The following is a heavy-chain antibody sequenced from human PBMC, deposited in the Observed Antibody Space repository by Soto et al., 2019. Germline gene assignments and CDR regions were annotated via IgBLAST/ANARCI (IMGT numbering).Heavy chain of an antibody. CDR3: ARVVGGIPVAGSWNWFDP. D-gene: IGHD6-19*01. CDR1: GYTFTSYA. V-gene: IGHV1-18*04. CDR2: ISTYNGNT. Sequence: ASVKVSCKASGYTFTSYALIWLRHAPGQGLEWMGWISTYNGNTNYAQNLQGRVTVTTDISTNTAYMELRSLRSDDTAVYYCARVVGGIPVAGSWNWFDPWGQGTLVTVSS. J-gene: IGHJ5*02.